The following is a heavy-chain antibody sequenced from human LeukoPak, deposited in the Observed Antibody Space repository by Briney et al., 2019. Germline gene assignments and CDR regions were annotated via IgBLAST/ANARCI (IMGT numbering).Heavy chain of an antibody. CDR2: INHSGST. D-gene: IGHD2-15*01. J-gene: IGHJ4*02. V-gene: IGHV4-34*01. CDR3: ASFSGGLDY. Sequence: SETLSLTCSVSGASISPYYWVWIRQPPGKGLEWIGEINHSGSTNYNPSLKSRVTVSVDTSKNQFSLKLSSVTAADTAVYYCASFSGGLDYWGQGTLVTVSS. CDR1: GASISPYY.